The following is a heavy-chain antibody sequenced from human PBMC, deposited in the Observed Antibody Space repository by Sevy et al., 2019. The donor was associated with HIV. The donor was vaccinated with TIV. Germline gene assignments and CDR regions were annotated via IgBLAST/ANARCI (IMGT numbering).Heavy chain of an antibody. J-gene: IGHJ4*02. Sequence: GGSLRLSCAASGFTFSSSAMHWVRRAPGKGLEWVALVSYDASNIVYADSVKGRFTISRDNSKNTLYLQMNSLRVEDTAVYYSARDGIAARLGLDYWGQGTLVTVSS. CDR1: GFTFSSSA. D-gene: IGHD6-6*01. CDR3: ARDGIAARLGLDY. CDR2: VSYDASNI. V-gene: IGHV3-30-3*01.